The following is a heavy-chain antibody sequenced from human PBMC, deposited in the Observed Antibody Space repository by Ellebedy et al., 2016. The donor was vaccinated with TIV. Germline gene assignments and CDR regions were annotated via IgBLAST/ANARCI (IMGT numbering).Heavy chain of an antibody. Sequence: GGSLRLXXAASGFTFDDYAMHWVRQAPGKGLEWVSGISWNSGSIGYADSVKGRFTISRDNAKNSLYLQMNSLRAEDTALYYCATAQGATVSWGFADYWGQGTLVTVSS. CDR3: ATAQGATVSWGFADY. D-gene: IGHD1-26*01. CDR2: ISWNSGSI. V-gene: IGHV3-9*01. J-gene: IGHJ4*02. CDR1: GFTFDDYA.